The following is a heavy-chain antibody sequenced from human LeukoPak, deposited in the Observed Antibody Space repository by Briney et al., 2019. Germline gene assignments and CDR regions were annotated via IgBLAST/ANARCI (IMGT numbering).Heavy chain of an antibody. CDR2: IGGSGETT. V-gene: IGHV3-23*01. J-gene: IGHJ6*02. D-gene: IGHD6-13*01. CDR1: GFTFSTYG. CDR3: AKDKYSSSWYGLSDYYYGMDV. Sequence: GGSLRLSCAASGFTFSTYGMSWVRQAPGKGLEWVAIIGGSGETTIYGDSVKGRFTISRDNSKNTLYLQMNSLRAEDTAVYYCAKDKYSSSWYGLSDYYYGMDVWGQGTTVTVSS.